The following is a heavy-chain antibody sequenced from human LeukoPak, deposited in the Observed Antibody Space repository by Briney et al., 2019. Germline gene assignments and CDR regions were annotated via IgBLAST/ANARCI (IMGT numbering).Heavy chain of an antibody. CDR1: GYTFTSYG. J-gene: IGHJ5*02. CDR2: ISAYNGNT. V-gene: IGHV1-18*01. Sequence: ASVKVSCKASGYTFTSYGSSWVRQAPGQGLEWMGWISAYNGNTNYAQKLQGRVTMTTDTSTSTAYMELRSLRSDDTAVYYCARAPRISSSLYNWFDPWGQGTLVTVSS. CDR3: ARAPRISSSLYNWFDP. D-gene: IGHD6-13*01.